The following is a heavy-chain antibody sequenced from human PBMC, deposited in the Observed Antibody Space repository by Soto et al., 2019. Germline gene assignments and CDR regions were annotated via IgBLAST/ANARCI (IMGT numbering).Heavy chain of an antibody. V-gene: IGHV3-30-3*01. CDR1: GFTFSKYA. CDR2: ISHDGNNK. Sequence: QVQVVVSGGGVVQPGRSLRLSCTASGFTFSKYAMHWVRQAPGKGLEWVAVISHDGNNKYYADSVKGRFTISRDNSKDTLFLQMSSLRIEDTAVYFCAGSGWNLPFDYWGQGTLVTVSS. J-gene: IGHJ4*02. CDR3: AGSGWNLPFDY. D-gene: IGHD6-19*01.